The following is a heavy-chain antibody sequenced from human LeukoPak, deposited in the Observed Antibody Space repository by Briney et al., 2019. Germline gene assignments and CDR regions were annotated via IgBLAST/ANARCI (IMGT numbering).Heavy chain of an antibody. J-gene: IGHJ4*02. CDR2: ISSSRSYI. Sequence: GGSLRLSCAASGFTFGNYTMNWVRQAPGKGLEWVSSISSSRSYIFYADSVKGRFITSRDNAKNSLYLQMNSLRAEDTAVYYCARDLFVTKYYFDSWGQGTLVTVSS. D-gene: IGHD3-16*02. CDR1: GFTFGNYT. CDR3: ARDLFVTKYYFDS. V-gene: IGHV3-21*04.